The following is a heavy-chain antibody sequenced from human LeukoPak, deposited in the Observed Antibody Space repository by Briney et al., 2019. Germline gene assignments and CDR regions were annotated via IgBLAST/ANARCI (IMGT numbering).Heavy chain of an antibody. CDR3: ARDLTPYYYYYGMDI. CDR2: ISYDGSNK. J-gene: IGHJ6*02. Sequence: GGSLRLSCAASGFTFSSYAMHWVRQAPGKGLEWVAVISYDGSNKYYADSVKGRFTISRDNSKNTLYLQMNSLRAEDTAVYYCARDLTPYYYYYGMDIWGQGTTVTVSS. V-gene: IGHV3-30-3*01. D-gene: IGHD2-15*01. CDR1: GFTFSSYA.